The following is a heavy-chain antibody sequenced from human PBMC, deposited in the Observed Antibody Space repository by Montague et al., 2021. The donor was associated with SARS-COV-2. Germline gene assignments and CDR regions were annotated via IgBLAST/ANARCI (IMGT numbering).Heavy chain of an antibody. V-gene: IGHV4-61*02. D-gene: IGHD2-21*01. J-gene: IGHJ4*02. CDR3: VGDAYNPLDGN. CDR2: IYVTGST. Sequence: TLSLTCTVSGGAINSGDFYWSWIRQPAGKGLEWIGRIYVTGSTRYSPSLESRVTMSIDTAKGQFSLKLSSVTAADTGVYYCVGDAYNPLDGNWGQGTLVTASS. CDR1: GGAINSGDFY.